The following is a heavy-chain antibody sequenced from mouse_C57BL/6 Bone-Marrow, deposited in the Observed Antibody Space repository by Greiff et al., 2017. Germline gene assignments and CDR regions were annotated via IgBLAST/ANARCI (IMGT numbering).Heavy chain of an antibody. CDR3: ARSGYYGFYYAMDD. J-gene: IGHJ4*01. CDR1: GYTFTNYW. Sequence: QVQLQQSGAELVRPGTSVKMSCKASGYTFTNYWIGWAKQRPGHGLEWIGDIYPGGGYTNYNEKFKGKATLTADKSSSTAYMQISSLTSEDSAIYYCARSGYYGFYYAMDDWGQGTSVTVSS. CDR2: IYPGGGYT. V-gene: IGHV1-63*01. D-gene: IGHD1-1*01.